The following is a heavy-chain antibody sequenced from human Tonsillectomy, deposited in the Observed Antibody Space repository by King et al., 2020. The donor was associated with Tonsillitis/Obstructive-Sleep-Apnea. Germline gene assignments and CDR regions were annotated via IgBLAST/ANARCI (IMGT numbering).Heavy chain of an antibody. Sequence: VQLVESGGGLVQPGGSLRLSCAASGFTFSSYAISGVRQAPGKGLEWVSAISGSGGSTYYADSVKGRFTISRDNSKNTLYLQMNSLRAEDTAVYYCAKEWDEWDIVVVPGGVYWGQGTLVTVSS. CDR3: AKEWDEWDIVVVPGGVY. CDR1: GFTFSSYA. D-gene: IGHD2-2*01. V-gene: IGHV3-23*04. CDR2: ISGSGGST. J-gene: IGHJ4*02.